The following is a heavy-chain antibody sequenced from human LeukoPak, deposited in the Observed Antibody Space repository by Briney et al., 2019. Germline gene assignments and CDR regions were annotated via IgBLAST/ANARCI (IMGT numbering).Heavy chain of an antibody. J-gene: IGHJ4*02. V-gene: IGHV4-39*07. D-gene: IGHD5-24*01. CDR1: GGSISSSSYY. CDR3: ARADGYNLDYYFDY. CDR2: IYYSGST. Sequence: SETLSLTCTVSGGSISSSSYYWGWLRQPPGKGLEWIGSIYYSGSTYYNPSLKSRVTISVDTSKNQFSLKLSSVTAADTAVYYCARADGYNLDYYFDYWGQGTLVTVSS.